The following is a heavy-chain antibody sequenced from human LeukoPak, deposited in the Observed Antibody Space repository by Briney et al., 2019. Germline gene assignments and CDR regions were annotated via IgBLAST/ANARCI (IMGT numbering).Heavy chain of an antibody. CDR1: GGSFSGYY. Sequence: SETLSLTCAVYGGSFSGYYWSWIRQPPGKGLEWIGEINHSGSTNYNPSLKSRVTISVDTSKNQFSLKLSSVTAADTAVYYCARGADTAMVTGWGQGTLVTVSS. J-gene: IGHJ4*02. V-gene: IGHV4-34*01. D-gene: IGHD5-18*01. CDR3: ARGADTAMVTG. CDR2: INHSGST.